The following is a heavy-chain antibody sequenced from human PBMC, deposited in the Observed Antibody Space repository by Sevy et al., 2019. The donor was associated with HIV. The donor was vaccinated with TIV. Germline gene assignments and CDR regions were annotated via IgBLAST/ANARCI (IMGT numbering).Heavy chain of an antibody. CDR1: GGTFSSYA. D-gene: IGHD2-2*01. Sequence: ASVKVSCKASGGTFSSYAISWVRQAPGQGLEWMGGIIPIFGTANYAQKFQGRVTITADKSTRTAYMELSSLRSEDTAVYYCARSVPAAMTGFYYYYYYMDVWGKGTTVTVSS. J-gene: IGHJ6*03. CDR3: ARSVPAAMTGFYYYYYYMDV. V-gene: IGHV1-69*06. CDR2: IIPIFGTA.